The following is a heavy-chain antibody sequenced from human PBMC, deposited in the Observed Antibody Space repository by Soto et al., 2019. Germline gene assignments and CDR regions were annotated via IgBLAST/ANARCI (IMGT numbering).Heavy chain of an antibody. Sequence: PGGSLRLSCAASGFTFSSYGMHWVRQAPGKGLEWVAVIWYDGSNKYYADSVKGRFTISRDNSKNTLYLQMNSLRAEDTAVYYCAREEDCSSTSCLYDYWGQGTLVTVSS. J-gene: IGHJ4*02. CDR2: IWYDGSNK. CDR3: AREEDCSSTSCLYDY. V-gene: IGHV3-33*01. CDR1: GFTFSSYG. D-gene: IGHD2-2*01.